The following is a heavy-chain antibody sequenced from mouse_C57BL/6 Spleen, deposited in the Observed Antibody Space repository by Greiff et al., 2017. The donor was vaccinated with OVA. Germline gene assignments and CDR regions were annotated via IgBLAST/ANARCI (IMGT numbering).Heavy chain of an antibody. V-gene: IGHV5-17*01. CDR1: GFTFSDYG. D-gene: IGHD2-4*01. Sequence: EVHLVESGGGLVKPGGSLKLSCAASGFTFSDYGMHWVRQAPEKGLEWVAYISSGSSTIYYADTLKGRFTFSRDNATNTPFLQLTSLRSEDTAMYYCARGYDYLFAYWGQGTLVTVAA. CDR2: ISSGSSTI. CDR3: ARGYDYLFAY. J-gene: IGHJ3*01.